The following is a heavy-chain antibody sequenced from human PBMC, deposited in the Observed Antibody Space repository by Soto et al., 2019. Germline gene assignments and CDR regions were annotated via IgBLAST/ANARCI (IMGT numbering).Heavy chain of an antibody. V-gene: IGHV4-39*01. J-gene: IGHJ4*02. D-gene: IGHD3-3*02. Sequence: SETRSLTCTVSASSINSSGYYWCWIRQPPRKRLEWIGSMFYGVSTYYNPSLKSRVTVSVDTSKNQFSLNLRSVTAADTAVYYCARLPSRHLVDYWGQGTLVTVS. CDR1: ASSINSSGYY. CDR2: MFYGVST. CDR3: ARLPSRHLVDY.